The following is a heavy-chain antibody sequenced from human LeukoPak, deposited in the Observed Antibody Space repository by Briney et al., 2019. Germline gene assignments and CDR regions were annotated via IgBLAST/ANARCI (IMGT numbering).Heavy chain of an antibody. D-gene: IGHD5-12*01. Sequence: PSETLSLTCTVSGGSISSYYWSWIRQAPGKGLEWVSYISSSGSTMYYTDSVKGRFTISRDNAKDSLYLQMNSLRAEDTAVYYCARDPGSGYEEHFDYWGQGTLVTVSS. V-gene: IGHV3-11*01. CDR1: GGSISSYY. CDR3: ARDPGSGYEEHFDY. J-gene: IGHJ4*02. CDR2: ISSSGSTM.